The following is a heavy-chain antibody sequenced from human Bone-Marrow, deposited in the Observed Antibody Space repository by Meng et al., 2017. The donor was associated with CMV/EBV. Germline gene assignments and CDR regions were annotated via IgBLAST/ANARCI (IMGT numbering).Heavy chain of an antibody. J-gene: IGHJ6*02. D-gene: IGHD6-13*01. Sequence: GESLKISCAASGFTFSSYAMSWVRQAPGKGLEWVSAISGSGGSTYYADSVKGRFTISRDNSKNTLYLQMNSLRAEDTAVYYWAKEEYSSSWYGYYGMDVWGQGNTVTVAS. CDR3: AKEEYSSSWYGYYGMDV. CDR2: ISGSGGST. V-gene: IGHV3-23*01. CDR1: GFTFSSYA.